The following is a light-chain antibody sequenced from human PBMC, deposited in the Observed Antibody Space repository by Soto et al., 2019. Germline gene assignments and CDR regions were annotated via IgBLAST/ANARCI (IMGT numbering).Light chain of an antibody. J-gene: IGLJ3*02. CDR3: AAWDDSLNGRV. CDR1: SSNIGTNV. CDR2: NNN. Sequence: QSVLTQPPSVSGTPGQRVTISCSGSSSNIGTNVVNWYQQFPGTAPKLLIFNNNNRPSGVPDRFSGSKSGTSASLAINGLQPEDEADYYCAAWDDSLNGRVFGGGTKLTV. V-gene: IGLV1-44*01.